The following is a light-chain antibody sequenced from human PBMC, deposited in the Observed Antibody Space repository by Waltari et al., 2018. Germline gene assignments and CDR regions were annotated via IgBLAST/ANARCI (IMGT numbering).Light chain of an antibody. CDR3: QKYVSLPAT. CDR1: QSVGKY. Sequence: MVLTQSPRTLTLSLGERATLSSRARQSVGKYLAWYQQKPGQAPRLLIYDASTRATGIPDRFSGSGSGTDFSLTISRLEPEDFAVYYCQKYVSLPATFGQGTNVEIK. V-gene: IGKV3-20*01. CDR2: DAS. J-gene: IGKJ1*01.